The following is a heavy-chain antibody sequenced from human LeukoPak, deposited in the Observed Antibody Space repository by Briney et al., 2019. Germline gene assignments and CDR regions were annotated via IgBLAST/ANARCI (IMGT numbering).Heavy chain of an antibody. Sequence: GGSLRLSCAASGFTFRIYNMHWVRQAPGKGLEWVAVITYDGSNKYYSDSVMGRFTISRDNSKNTLYLQMNSMRAEDTAVYYCASNSGYEKGYWGQGTLATVSS. D-gene: IGHD5-12*01. CDR3: ASNSGYEKGY. V-gene: IGHV3-30*03. J-gene: IGHJ4*02. CDR1: GFTFRIYN. CDR2: ITYDGSNK.